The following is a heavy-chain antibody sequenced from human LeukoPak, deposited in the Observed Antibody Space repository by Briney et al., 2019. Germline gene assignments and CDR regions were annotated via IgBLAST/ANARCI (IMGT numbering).Heavy chain of an antibody. CDR1: GFTFSNFG. Sequence: GGSLRLSCAASGFTFSNFGMHWVRQAPGKGLEWMAVISYDGKVTYYADSVKGRFTISRDNSKNTLYLQMTSLRGEVTALYYCAKGSTVFGVVIRTYLDYWGQGTLVTVSS. V-gene: IGHV3-30*18. J-gene: IGHJ4*02. D-gene: IGHD3-3*01. CDR2: ISYDGKVT. CDR3: AKGSTVFGVVIRTYLDY.